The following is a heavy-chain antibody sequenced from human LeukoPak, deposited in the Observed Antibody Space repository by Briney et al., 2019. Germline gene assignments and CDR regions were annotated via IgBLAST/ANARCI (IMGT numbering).Heavy chain of an antibody. J-gene: IGHJ4*02. V-gene: IGHV3-33*01. D-gene: IGHD1-26*01. CDR1: GFTFTNYG. Sequence: GGSLRLSCVASGFTFTNYGMHWVRQAPGKGLEWVAVVWFDGTNKYYADSVKGRFTISRDNSKNTVYLQMNSLRAEDTAVYYCARDRGSYPGYWGQGTLVTVSS. CDR2: VWFDGTNK. CDR3: ARDRGSYPGY.